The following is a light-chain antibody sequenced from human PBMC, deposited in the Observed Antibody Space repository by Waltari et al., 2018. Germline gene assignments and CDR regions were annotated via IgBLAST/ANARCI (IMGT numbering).Light chain of an antibody. CDR2: AAS. J-gene: IGKJ4*01. V-gene: IGKV1-12*01. CDR3: QQTYSFPLT. CDR1: QYIRNW. Sequence: DIQMTQSPSSVSASVGDRVTITCRASQYIRNWLAWYQQKPGKAPELLISAASTLQSGVPSRFSGSRSGTDFTLTISSLQPEDFATYYCQQTYSFPLTFGGGTKVEIK.